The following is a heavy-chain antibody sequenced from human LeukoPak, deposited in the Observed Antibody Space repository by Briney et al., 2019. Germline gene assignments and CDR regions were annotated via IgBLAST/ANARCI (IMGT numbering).Heavy chain of an antibody. V-gene: IGHV3-48*02. CDR1: GFTFSGYS. J-gene: IGHJ4*02. CDR3: ARAPAYCSTWNGVNY. CDR2: IHSSSGTI. Sequence: AGGSLRLSCAASGFTFSGYSMIWVRQAPGKGLEWIAYIHSSSGTIYYADSVKGRFTISRDNAKNSLYLQMNSLRDEDTAVYYCARAPAYCSTWNGVNYWGQGTQVTVSS. D-gene: IGHD6-13*01.